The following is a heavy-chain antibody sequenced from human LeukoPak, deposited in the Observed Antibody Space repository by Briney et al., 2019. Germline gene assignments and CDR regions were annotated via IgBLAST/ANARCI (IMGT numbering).Heavy chain of an antibody. Sequence: GGSLRLSCAASGFTVSNNYMSWVRQAPGKGLEWISVIYSGGSTYYADSVKGRFTISRDNSKNTLYLQMNSLRAEDTAVYYCATVDSGSYSIDYWGQGTLVTVSS. CDR3: ATVDSGSYSIDY. V-gene: IGHV3-53*01. D-gene: IGHD1-26*01. J-gene: IGHJ4*02. CDR1: GFTVSNNY. CDR2: IYSGGST.